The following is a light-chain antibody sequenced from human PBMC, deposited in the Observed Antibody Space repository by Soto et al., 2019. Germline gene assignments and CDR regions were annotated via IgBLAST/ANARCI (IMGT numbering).Light chain of an antibody. CDR3: HQRQSWPRT. Sequence: EIVMTQSPATLSVSPGERATLSCRASQSVSSNLAWYQQKPGQAPRLLIYGASRRATGIPDRFSGSGSETDFTLTISDVEPEDFAVYYCHQRQSWPRTFGQGTKVDIK. V-gene: IGKV3D-15*01. CDR2: GAS. J-gene: IGKJ1*01. CDR1: QSVSSN.